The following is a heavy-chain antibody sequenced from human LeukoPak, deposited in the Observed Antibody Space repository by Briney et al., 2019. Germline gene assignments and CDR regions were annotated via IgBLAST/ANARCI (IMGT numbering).Heavy chain of an antibody. CDR1: GGSISRDY. Sequence: SETLSLTCTVSGGSISRDYWSWIRQPPGKGLEWIGYIYYTGSTNYNPSLKSRVTISVDTSKNQFSLKLSSVTAADTAVYYCARGGLVTAILDYWGQGTLVTVSS. CDR2: IYYTGST. CDR3: ARGGLVTAILDY. V-gene: IGHV4-59*12. D-gene: IGHD2-21*02. J-gene: IGHJ4*02.